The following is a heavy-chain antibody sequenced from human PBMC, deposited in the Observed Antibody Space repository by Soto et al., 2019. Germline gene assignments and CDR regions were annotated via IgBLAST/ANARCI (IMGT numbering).Heavy chain of an antibody. Sequence: PSETLSLTCTVSGGSSSCRDCYWSWIRQPPGKGLQWIGYFYYSGSTYYNPSLRSRVTISVDTAKNNFSVKLSSVTVADTAVYYCARAYGDYDHFDSWGQGTLVTVPQ. D-gene: IGHD4-17*01. CDR2: FYYSGST. CDR1: GGSSSCRDCY. CDR3: ARAYGDYDHFDS. J-gene: IGHJ4*02. V-gene: IGHV4-30-4*01.